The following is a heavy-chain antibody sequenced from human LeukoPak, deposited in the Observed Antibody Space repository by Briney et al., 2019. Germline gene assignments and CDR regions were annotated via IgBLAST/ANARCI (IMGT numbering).Heavy chain of an antibody. Sequence: GGSLRLSCAASGFTFNYAWMSWVRQVPGKGLQWVGQTVSEIDGGTTDYAAPVKGRFTISRDDSKSTLYLQMNSLKIEDTAVYYCTTDEDWNYARKDVWGQGATVIVSS. J-gene: IGHJ6*02. CDR1: GFTFNYAW. CDR2: TVSEIDGGTT. CDR3: TTDEDWNYARKDV. V-gene: IGHV3-15*04. D-gene: IGHD1-7*01.